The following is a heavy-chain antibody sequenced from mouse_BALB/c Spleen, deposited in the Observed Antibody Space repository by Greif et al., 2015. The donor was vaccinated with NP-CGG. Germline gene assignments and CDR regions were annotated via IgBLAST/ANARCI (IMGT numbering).Heavy chain of an antibody. J-gene: IGHJ3*01. CDR3: APYYYGSSVIAY. CDR1: GFNIKDTY. V-gene: IGHV14-3*02. CDR2: IDPANGNT. Sequence: VQLQQSGAEVVKPGASVKLSCTASGFNIKDTYMHWVRQRPEQGLEWIGRIDPANGNTKYDPKFQGKATITADTSSNTAYLQLSSLTSEDTAVYYCAPYYYGSSVIAYWGQGTLVTVSA. D-gene: IGHD1-1*01.